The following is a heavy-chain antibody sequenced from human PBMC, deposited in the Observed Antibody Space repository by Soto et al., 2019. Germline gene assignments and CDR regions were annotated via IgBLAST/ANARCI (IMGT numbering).Heavy chain of an antibody. J-gene: IGHJ2*01. CDR1: GGTFSSYA. D-gene: IGHD6-6*01. V-gene: IGHV1-69*13. Sequence: ASVKVSCKASGGTFSSYAISWVRQAPGQGLEWMGGIIPIFGTANYAQKFQGRVTITADESTSTAYMELSSLRSEDTAVYYCASSLSYSSSSGWYFDLWGRGTLVTVSS. CDR2: IIPIFGTA. CDR3: ASSLSYSSSSGWYFDL.